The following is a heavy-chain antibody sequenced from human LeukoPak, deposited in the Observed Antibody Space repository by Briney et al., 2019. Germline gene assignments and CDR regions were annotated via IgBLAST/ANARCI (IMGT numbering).Heavy chain of an antibody. D-gene: IGHD6-19*01. CDR1: TFTFRNYW. V-gene: IGHV3-74*01. J-gene: IGHJ5*02. CDR3: ARVAGWHWFDP. CDR2: IITDGSSV. Sequence: AGGSLRLSCTASTFTFRNYWMHWVRQAPGRGLEWVSHIITDGSSVSYAESVKGRFTISRDNAKNTVYLQMNNMRVDDTAVYYCARVAGWHWFDPWGQGTLVTVSS.